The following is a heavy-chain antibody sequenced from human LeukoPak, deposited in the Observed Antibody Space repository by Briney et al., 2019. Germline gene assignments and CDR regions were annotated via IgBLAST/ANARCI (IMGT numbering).Heavy chain of an antibody. Sequence: PGGSLRLSCAASGFTFSSYSMNWVRQAPGKGLEWVSSISSSSSYIYYADSVKGRFTISRDNAKNSLYLQMNSLRADDTAVYYCARAKWDTAMVMVAWGQGTLVTLSS. CDR1: GFTFSSYS. CDR2: ISSSSSYI. V-gene: IGHV3-21*01. J-gene: IGHJ5*02. CDR3: ARAKWDTAMVMVA. D-gene: IGHD5-18*01.